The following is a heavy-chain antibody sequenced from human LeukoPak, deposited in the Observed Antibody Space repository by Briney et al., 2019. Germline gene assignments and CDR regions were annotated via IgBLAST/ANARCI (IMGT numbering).Heavy chain of an antibody. CDR3: ARVGEYYYGMDV. J-gene: IGHJ6*02. CDR2: INSGGSST. V-gene: IGHV3-74*01. Sequence: GGSLRLSCAASGFTFSSYWMHWVRQAPGKGLVWVSRINSGGSSTSYADSVKGRFTISRDNAKNTLYLQMNSLRAEDTAVYYCARVGEYYYGMDVWGQGTTVTVSS. CDR1: GFTFSSYW.